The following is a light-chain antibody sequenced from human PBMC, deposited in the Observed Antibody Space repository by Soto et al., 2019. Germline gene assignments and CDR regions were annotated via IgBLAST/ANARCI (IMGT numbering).Light chain of an antibody. V-gene: IGKV3-20*01. CDR2: DAF. CDR1: LSVDSKY. J-gene: IGKJ1*01. Sequence: EIVLTQSPGTLSLSPGERATLSCRASLSVDSKYLAWYQQNPGQPPRLRIHDAFSRATGIPDRFSGSGSGTDGTRISSRRAPAAFAVEYGQQYGSSPLSFGQGTKVDI. CDR3: QQYGSSPLS.